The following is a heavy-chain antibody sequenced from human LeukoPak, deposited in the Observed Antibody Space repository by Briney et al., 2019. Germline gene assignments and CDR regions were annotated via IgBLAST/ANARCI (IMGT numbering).Heavy chain of an antibody. D-gene: IGHD2-15*01. CDR2: INHSGST. J-gene: IGHJ5*02. CDR3: ARGGRGYCSGGSCYYPSYWFDP. CDR1: GGSFSGYY. V-gene: IGHV4-34*01. Sequence: PSETLSLTCAVYGGSFSGYYWSWIRQPPGKGLEWIGEINHSGSTNYNPSLKSRVTISVDTSKNQFSLKVSSVTAADTAVYYCARGGRGYCSGGSCYYPSYWFDPWGQGTLVTVSS.